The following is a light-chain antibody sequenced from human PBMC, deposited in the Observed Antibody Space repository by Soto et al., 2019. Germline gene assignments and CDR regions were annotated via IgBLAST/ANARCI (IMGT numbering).Light chain of an antibody. J-gene: IGLJ3*02. CDR3: ETWDSSLKGPV. Sequence: QSVLTQPPSVSAAPGQQVSISCSGSSTNIGNGHVSWYQHLPGTAPKLLIYDNDKRPSGIPDRFSGSKSDTAATLGITGLQTGDEADYYCETWDSSLKGPVFGGGTKVTVL. CDR2: DND. CDR1: STNIGNGH. V-gene: IGLV1-51*01.